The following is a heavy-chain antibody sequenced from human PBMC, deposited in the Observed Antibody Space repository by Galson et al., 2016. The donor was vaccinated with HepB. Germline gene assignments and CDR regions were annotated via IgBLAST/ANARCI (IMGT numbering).Heavy chain of an antibody. V-gene: IGHV4-39*01. CDR2: KYYGGST. CDR3: VSTSRYSFCSTSSCYFDY. D-gene: IGHD2-2*01. CDR1: GGSISIDSHY. Sequence: SETLSLTCTVPGGSISIDSHYWGWIRQPPGKGLEWIGTKYYGGSTYYNPSLQSRVTISVDTSQRQVSLRLSSVTAADTAVYYCVSTSRYSFCSTSSCYFDYWGQGTLVTVSS. J-gene: IGHJ4*02.